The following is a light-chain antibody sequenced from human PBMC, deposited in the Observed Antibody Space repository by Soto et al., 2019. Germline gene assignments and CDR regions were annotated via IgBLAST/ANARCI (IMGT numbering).Light chain of an antibody. Sequence: DIQMTQSPSSLSASLGDRVTITCRASQTVNTYLHWYQQKPGKAPKLLIYAASNLESGIPDRFSGSGSGTDFTLTISRLEPEDFAVYYCQQYGSSPLTFGGGTKVDIK. CDR2: AAS. CDR1: QTVNTY. CDR3: QQYGSSPLT. J-gene: IGKJ4*01. V-gene: IGKV1-39*01.